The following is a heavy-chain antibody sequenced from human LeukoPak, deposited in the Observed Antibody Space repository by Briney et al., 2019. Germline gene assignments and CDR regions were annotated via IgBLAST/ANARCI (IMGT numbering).Heavy chain of an antibody. Sequence: PSETLSLTCAVYGGSFSGYYWSWIRQPPGKGLEWIGEINHSGSTNYNPSLKSRVTISVDTSKNQFSLKLSSVTAADTAVYYCATYSSSWYYFEYWGQGTLVTVSS. D-gene: IGHD6-13*01. CDR2: INHSGST. J-gene: IGHJ4*02. CDR3: ATYSSSWYYFEY. V-gene: IGHV4-34*01. CDR1: GGSFSGYY.